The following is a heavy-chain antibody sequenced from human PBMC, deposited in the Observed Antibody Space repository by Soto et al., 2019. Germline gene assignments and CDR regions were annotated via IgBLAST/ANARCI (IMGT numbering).Heavy chain of an antibody. D-gene: IGHD5-18*01. CDR3: ARVSVDTAMDLAY. CDR1: GYTFTSYD. V-gene: IGHV1-8*01. CDR2: MNPNSGNT. J-gene: IGHJ4*02. Sequence: ASVKVSCKASGYTFTSYDINWVRQATGQGLEWMGWMNPNSGNTGYAQKFQGRVTMTRNTSISTAYMELRSLRSEDTAVYYCARVSVDTAMDLAYWGKGTLVTVSS.